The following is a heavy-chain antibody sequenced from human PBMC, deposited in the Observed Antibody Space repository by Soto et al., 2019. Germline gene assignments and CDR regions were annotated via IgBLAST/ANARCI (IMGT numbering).Heavy chain of an antibody. CDR3: ASRIKSRIAVAQYYYYGMDV. J-gene: IGHJ6*02. CDR2: ISSSGSTI. V-gene: IGHV3-48*03. CDR1: GFTFSSYE. Sequence: PGGSLRLSCAASGFTFSSYEMNWVRQAPGKGLEWVSYISSSGSTIYYADSVKGRFTISRDNAKNSLYLQMNSLRAEDTAVYYWASRIKSRIAVAQYYYYGMDVWGQGTTVTVSS. D-gene: IGHD6-19*01.